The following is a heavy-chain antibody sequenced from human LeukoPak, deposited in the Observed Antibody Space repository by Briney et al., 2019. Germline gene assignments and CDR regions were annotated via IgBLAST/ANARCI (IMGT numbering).Heavy chain of an antibody. Sequence: SETLSLTCTVSGCSISSGSYYWSWIRQPAGKGLEWIGRIYTSGSTNYNPSLKSRVTISVDTSKNQFSLKLSSVTAADTAVYYCARVSAKVVIDYWGQGTPVTVSS. D-gene: IGHD3-22*01. CDR1: GCSISSGSYY. J-gene: IGHJ4*02. CDR2: IYTSGST. CDR3: ARVSAKVVIDY. V-gene: IGHV4-61*02.